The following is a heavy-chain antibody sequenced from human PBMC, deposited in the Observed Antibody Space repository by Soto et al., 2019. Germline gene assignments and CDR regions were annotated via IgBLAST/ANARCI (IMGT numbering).Heavy chain of an antibody. Sequence: QVQLVESGGGVVQPGTSLRLSCAASGFTSSSFVIHWVRQAPGKGLEWLAVISSDGNNQYYADSVKGRFTISRDNSKKTLYLQVKSLRAEDTAVYCCAKERGVLAAFDIWGQGTMVTVS. J-gene: IGHJ3*02. CDR1: GFTSSSFV. V-gene: IGHV3-30*18. CDR3: AKERGVLAAFDI. CDR2: ISSDGNNQ. D-gene: IGHD3-10*01.